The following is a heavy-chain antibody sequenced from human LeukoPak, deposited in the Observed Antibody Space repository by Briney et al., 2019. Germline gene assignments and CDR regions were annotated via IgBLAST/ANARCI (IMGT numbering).Heavy chain of an antibody. CDR3: AKEGWVYYDSSGFDY. Sequence: GGSLRLSCAASGFTFDDYAMHWVRQAPGKGLEWVSGISWNSGSIGYADSVKGRFTISRDNAKNSLYLQMNSLRAEDTALYYCAKEGWVYYDSSGFDYGGQGTLVTVSS. J-gene: IGHJ4*02. CDR2: ISWNSGSI. D-gene: IGHD3-22*01. V-gene: IGHV3-9*01. CDR1: GFTFDDYA.